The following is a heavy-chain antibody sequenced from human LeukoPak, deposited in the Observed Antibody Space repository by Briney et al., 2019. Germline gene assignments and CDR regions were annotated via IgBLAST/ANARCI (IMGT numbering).Heavy chain of an antibody. D-gene: IGHD3-10*01. CDR1: GYRFTSYW. CDR3: ARTPPRFGEFHDY. CDR2: IYPGVSDT. Sequence: GASLKISCKGSGYRFTSYWIGWVRQMPGKGLEWMGIIYPGVSDTRYSPSFQGQVTISADKSISTAYLQWSSLKASDTAMYYCARTPPRFGEFHDYWGQGTLVTVSS. J-gene: IGHJ4*02. V-gene: IGHV5-51*01.